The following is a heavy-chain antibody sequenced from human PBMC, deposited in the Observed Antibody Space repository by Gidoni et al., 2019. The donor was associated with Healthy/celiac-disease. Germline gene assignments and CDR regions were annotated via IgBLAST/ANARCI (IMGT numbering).Heavy chain of an antibody. D-gene: IGHD1-26*01. V-gene: IGHV3-73*02. CDR1: GFTFSGSA. Sequence: EVQLVESGGGLVQPGGSLKLSCAASGFTFSGSAMHWVRQASGKGLEWVGRIRSKANSYATAYAASVKGRFTISRDDSKNTAYLQMNSLKTEDTAVYYCTRLGAREAALDYWGQGTLVTVSS. CDR3: TRLGAREAALDY. J-gene: IGHJ4*02. CDR2: IRSKANSYAT.